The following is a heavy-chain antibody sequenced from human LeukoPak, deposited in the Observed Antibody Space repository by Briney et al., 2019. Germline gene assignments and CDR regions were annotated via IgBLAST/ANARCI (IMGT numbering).Heavy chain of an antibody. CDR1: GGSDSSYY. Sequence: SETLSLTCTVSGGSDSSYYWSWIRQPPGKGPEWIGYIYYSGSTNYNPSLKSRVTISLDTSKNQFSLKLSSVTAADTAVYYCARAPGGGYYSYYFDYWGQGTLVTVSS. CDR2: IYYSGST. D-gene: IGHD3-22*01. CDR3: ARAPGGGYYSYYFDY. J-gene: IGHJ4*02. V-gene: IGHV4-59*02.